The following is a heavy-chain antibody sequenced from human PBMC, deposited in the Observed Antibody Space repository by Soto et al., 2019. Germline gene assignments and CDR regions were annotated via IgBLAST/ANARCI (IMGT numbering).Heavy chain of an antibody. CDR1: GGSISSYY. D-gene: IGHD7-27*01. V-gene: IGHV4-39*01. J-gene: IGHJ6*02. CDR2: IHYSGST. Sequence: PSETLSLTCTVSGGSISSYYWSWVRQAPGKGLEWIGTIHYSGSTYYNPALKSRVTISVDTSKNQFSLKLNSVTAADTAVYYCARHLLGIGNYYYYGMDVWGQGTTVTVSS. CDR3: ARHLLGIGNYYYYGMDV.